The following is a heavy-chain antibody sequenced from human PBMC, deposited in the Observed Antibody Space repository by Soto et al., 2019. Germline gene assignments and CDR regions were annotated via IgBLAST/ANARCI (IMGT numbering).Heavy chain of an antibody. CDR3: ARQRGNYFDY. D-gene: IGHD3-10*01. CDR2: IYYTGST. J-gene: IGHJ4*02. V-gene: IGHV4-59*01. Sequence: SSETLSLTCTVSGDSISTFYWSWIRQPPGKGLEWVGYIYYTGSTNYNPSLKSRVTMSVDPSKKQFSLKLTSVTDADTAVYYCARQRGNYFDYWGQGSLVTVSS. CDR1: GDSISTFY.